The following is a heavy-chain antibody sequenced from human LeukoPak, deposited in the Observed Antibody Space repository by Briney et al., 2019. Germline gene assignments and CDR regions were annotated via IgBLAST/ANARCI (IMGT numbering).Heavy chain of an antibody. D-gene: IGHD1-26*01. V-gene: IGHV1-69*13. J-gene: IGHJ4*02. CDR2: IIPIFGTA. CDR3: ASSVSEGELQH. Sequence: SVKVSCKASGVTFSSYAISWVRQAPGQRREWVGGIIPIFGTANYAQKFQGRVTITEDESTSTAYLELSRLRSEETAVYYCASSVSEGELQHWGQGTLVTVSS. CDR1: GVTFSSYA.